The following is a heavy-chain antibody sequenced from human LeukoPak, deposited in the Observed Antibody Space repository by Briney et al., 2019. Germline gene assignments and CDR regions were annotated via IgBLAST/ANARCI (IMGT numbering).Heavy chain of an antibody. CDR3: ARDQERYSSSWYVSANF. V-gene: IGHV1-18*01. CDR1: GYTFTSYG. D-gene: IGHD6-13*01. J-gene: IGHJ4*02. CDR2: ISPYNGNT. Sequence: GASVKVSCKASGYTFTSYGITWVRQAPGQGLEWLGWISPYNGNTNYAQKLQGRVTMTTDTSTSTAYMELRSLRSADTAVYYCARDQERYSSSWYVSANFWGQGTLVTVSS.